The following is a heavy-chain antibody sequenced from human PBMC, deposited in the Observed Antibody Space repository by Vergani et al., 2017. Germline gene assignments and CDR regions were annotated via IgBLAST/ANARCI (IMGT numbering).Heavy chain of an antibody. CDR2: ISVTGSDP. CDR3: AKDRGYCASTACLWALDG. Sequence: EVNLLESGGGLVQPGGSVRLPCEDSGFTFSSFAISWVRPAPGKGLEGVGPISVTGSDPYHADSVKGRFTISRDNSKNTLYLQMDHLRAEDTATYYCAKDRGYCASTACLWALDGWGQGTLVTVSS. J-gene: IGHJ4*02. D-gene: IGHD2-15*01. V-gene: IGHV3-23*01. CDR1: GFTFSSFA.